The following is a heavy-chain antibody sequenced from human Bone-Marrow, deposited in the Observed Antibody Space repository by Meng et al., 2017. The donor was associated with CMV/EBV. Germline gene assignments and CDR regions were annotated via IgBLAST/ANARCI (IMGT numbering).Heavy chain of an antibody. Sequence: SVKVSCRASGYTFTGYYMHWVRQAPGQGLEWMGRIIPILGIANYAQKFQGRVTITADKSTSTAYMELSSLRSEDTAVYYCARVPAQYSSSDSGDWGQGTLVTVSS. J-gene: IGHJ4*02. CDR3: ARVPAQYSSSDSGD. D-gene: IGHD6-13*01. CDR1: GYTFTGYY. CDR2: IIPILGIA. V-gene: IGHV1-69*04.